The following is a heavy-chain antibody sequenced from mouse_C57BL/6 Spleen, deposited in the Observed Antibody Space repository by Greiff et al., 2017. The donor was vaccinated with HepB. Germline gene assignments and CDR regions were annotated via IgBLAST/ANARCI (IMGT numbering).Heavy chain of an antibody. CDR1: GFTFSSYA. V-gene: IGHV5-4*01. J-gene: IGHJ1*03. CDR3: ARDQGTTGGYFDV. D-gene: IGHD1-1*01. CDR2: ISDGGSYT. Sequence: DVQLVESGGGLVKPGGSLELSCAASGFTFSSYAMSWVRQTPEKRLEWVATISDGGSYTYYPDNVKGRFTISRDNAKNNLYLQMSHLKSEDTAMYDCARDQGTTGGYFDVWGTGTTVTVSS.